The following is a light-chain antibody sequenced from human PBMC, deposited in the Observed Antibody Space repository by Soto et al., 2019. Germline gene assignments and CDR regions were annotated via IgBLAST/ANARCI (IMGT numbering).Light chain of an antibody. CDR2: GAS. J-gene: IGKJ1*01. CDR1: QSVSSS. V-gene: IGKV3-15*01. Sequence: EVGMTQSPATLSMSPGERATLSCRASQSVSSSLAWYQQKPGQAPRLLIYGASTRATGIPDRFSGSGSETEFTLNISSLQAEDFAIYDCQQYNNWWTFGQGTKVESK. CDR3: QQYNNWWT.